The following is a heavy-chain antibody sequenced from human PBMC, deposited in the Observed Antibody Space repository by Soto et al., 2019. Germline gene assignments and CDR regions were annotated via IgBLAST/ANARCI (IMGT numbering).Heavy chain of an antibody. D-gene: IGHD5-18*01. Sequence: GGSLRLSCAASGFTFSSYSMIWVRQAPGKGLEWVSSIGGSSGYIYYPDSLKGRFTISRDNAKNSLYLQMNSLRAEDTAVYYCTTDLDTAMASDAFDIWGQGTMVTVSS. CDR2: IGGSSGYI. CDR3: TTDLDTAMASDAFDI. CDR1: GFTFSSYS. J-gene: IGHJ3*02. V-gene: IGHV3-21*03.